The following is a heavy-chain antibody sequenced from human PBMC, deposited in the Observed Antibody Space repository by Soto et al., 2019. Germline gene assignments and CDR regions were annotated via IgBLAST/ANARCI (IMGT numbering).Heavy chain of an antibody. Sequence: PGGSLRLSCAASGFTFSSYAMSWVRQAPGKGLEWVSAISGSGGSTYYADSVKGRFTISRDNSKNTLYLQMNSLRAEDTAMYYCARLPGGSYFGNYYGMDVWGQGTTVTVSS. CDR2: ISGSGGST. J-gene: IGHJ6*02. D-gene: IGHD1-26*01. V-gene: IGHV3-23*01. CDR1: GFTFSSYA. CDR3: ARLPGGSYFGNYYGMDV.